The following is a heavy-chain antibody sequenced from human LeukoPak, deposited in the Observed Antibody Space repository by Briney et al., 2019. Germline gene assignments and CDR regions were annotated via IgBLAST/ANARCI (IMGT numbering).Heavy chain of an antibody. V-gene: IGHV3-9*01. Sequence: QPGGSLRLSCAGSGLTFDDYAMHWVRQAPGKGLEWVSSISWNSVTIAYADSVKGRFTISRDNAKNSLYLQMNSLRAVDTAFYYCVKGKSWYHFDYWGQGTLVTVPS. D-gene: IGHD6-13*01. CDR2: ISWNSVTI. CDR3: VKGKSWYHFDY. CDR1: GLTFDDYA. J-gene: IGHJ4*02.